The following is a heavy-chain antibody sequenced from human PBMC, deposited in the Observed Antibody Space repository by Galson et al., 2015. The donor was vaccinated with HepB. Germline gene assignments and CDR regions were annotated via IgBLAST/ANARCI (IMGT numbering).Heavy chain of an antibody. CDR2: IYYSGST. CDR3: ASIVGGYSSASYFDY. D-gene: IGHD6-19*01. J-gene: IGHJ4*02. V-gene: IGHV4-39*02. CDR1: GGSISSRSYY. Sequence: LSLTCTVSGGSISSRSYYWGWIRQPPGKGLEWIGSIYYSGSTYYNPSLKSRVTISVDTSKNHFSLKLSSVIAADTAVFYCASIVGGYSSASYFDYWGQGTLVTVSS.